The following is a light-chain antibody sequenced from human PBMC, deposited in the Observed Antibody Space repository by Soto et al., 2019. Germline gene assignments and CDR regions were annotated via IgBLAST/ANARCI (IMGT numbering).Light chain of an antibody. V-gene: IGLV2-11*01. CDR1: SSDVGRYNY. CDR3: CSFAGLYIYV. J-gene: IGLJ1*01. Sequence: QSVLTQPRSVSGSPGQSVTISCTGTSSDVGRYNYVSWYQHHPGKAPKLLIYDVTKRPSGVPDRFSGSKSGNTASLTISGLQADDEADYSCCSFAGLYIYVFGGGTKLTVL. CDR2: DVT.